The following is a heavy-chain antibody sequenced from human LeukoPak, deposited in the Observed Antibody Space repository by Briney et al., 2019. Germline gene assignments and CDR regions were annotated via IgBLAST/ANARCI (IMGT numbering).Heavy chain of an antibody. CDR2: IYYTGST. J-gene: IGHJ1*01. CDR3: VRHYYASGTEKGYFQH. V-gene: IGHV4-59*01. D-gene: IGHD3-10*01. Sequence: PSETLSLTCAVSGVSLSSYYWSWIRQPPGAGPEWIGYIYYTGSTNYNPSLKSRVTISLDSSTNPFSLNLNSLTTADTAVYYCVRHYYASGTEKGYFQHWGQGTLVTVSS. CDR1: GVSLSSYY.